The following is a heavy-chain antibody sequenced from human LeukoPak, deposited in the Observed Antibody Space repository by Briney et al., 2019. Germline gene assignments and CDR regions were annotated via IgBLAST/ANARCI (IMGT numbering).Heavy chain of an antibody. CDR1: GFTFSSYG. V-gene: IGHV3-30*18. CDR3: AKDDSGWYLY. CDR2: ISYVGSNK. D-gene: IGHD6-19*01. Sequence: GRSLRLSCAASGFTFSSYGMHWVRQAPGKGLKWVAVISYVGSNKYYADSVKGRFTISRDNSKSTLYLQMNSLRAEDTAVYYCAKDDSGWYLYWGQGTLVTVSS. J-gene: IGHJ4*02.